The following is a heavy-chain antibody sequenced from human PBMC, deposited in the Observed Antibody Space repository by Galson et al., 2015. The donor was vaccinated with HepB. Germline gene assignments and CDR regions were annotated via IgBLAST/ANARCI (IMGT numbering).Heavy chain of an antibody. V-gene: IGHV3-33*01. CDR3: ARDAWGYGGSNWYFDL. J-gene: IGHJ2*01. CDR1: GFTFNSYG. Sequence: SLRLSCAASGFTFNSYGIHWVRQAPGKGLQWLAGIWFDGSKKYYLDSVKGRFTISRDNSKNTLFLEMNGLKAEDTAVFYCARDAWGYGGSNWYFDLWGRGTLITDSS. CDR2: IWFDGSKK. D-gene: IGHD4-23*01.